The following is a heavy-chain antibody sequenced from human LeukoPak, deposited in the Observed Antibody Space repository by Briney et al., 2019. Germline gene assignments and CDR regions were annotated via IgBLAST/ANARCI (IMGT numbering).Heavy chain of an antibody. J-gene: IGHJ4*02. CDR1: GYTFTSYD. Sequence: GASVKVSCKASGYTFTSYDINWVRQATGQGLEWMGWMNPNSGNTDYAQKFQGRVTMTRNTSISTAYMELSSLRSEDTAVYYCARVSYSSGWYGVDYWGQGTLVTVSS. D-gene: IGHD6-19*01. V-gene: IGHV1-8*01. CDR3: ARVSYSSGWYGVDY. CDR2: MNPNSGNT.